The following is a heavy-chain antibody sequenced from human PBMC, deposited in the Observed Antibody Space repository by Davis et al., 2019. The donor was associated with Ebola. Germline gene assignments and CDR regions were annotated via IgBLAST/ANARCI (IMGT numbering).Heavy chain of an antibody. V-gene: IGHV3-30*03. D-gene: IGHD1-26*01. CDR2: ISYDGSNE. Sequence: GESLKISCAASGFTLRSYGMHWVRQAPGKGLEWVAVISYDGSNEYYADSVKGRFTISRDNSKNTLYLQMSSLGAEDTAVYYCARDAVGATTDYWGQGTLVTVSS. CDR1: GFTLRSYG. CDR3: ARDAVGATTDY. J-gene: IGHJ4*02.